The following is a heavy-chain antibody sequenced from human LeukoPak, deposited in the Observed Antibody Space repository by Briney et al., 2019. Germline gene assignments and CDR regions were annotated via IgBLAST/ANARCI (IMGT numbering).Heavy chain of an antibody. CDR2: ISYDGSNK. CDR3: ARPRGGWSLDY. Sequence: GGSLRLSCAASGFTFSSYAMHWVRQAPGKGLEWVAVISYDGSNKYYADSVRGRFTISRDNSKNTLYLQMNSLRAGDTAVYYCARPRGGWSLDYWGQGTLSPSPQ. D-gene: IGHD2-15*01. CDR1: GFTFSSYA. V-gene: IGHV3-30*04. J-gene: IGHJ4*02.